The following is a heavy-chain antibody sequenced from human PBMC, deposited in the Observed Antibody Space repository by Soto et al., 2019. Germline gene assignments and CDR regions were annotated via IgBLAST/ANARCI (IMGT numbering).Heavy chain of an antibody. V-gene: IGHV1-18*01. CDR1: GYTFTSYA. CDR2: ISAYNGNT. CDR3: ARVSGFDYGDN. Sequence: QVQLVQSGAEVKKPGASVKVSCKASGYTFTSYAFAWVRQAPGQGLEWMAWISAYNGNTNYGEKLQGRVTVTTDASTSTAYMELRSLRSDDTAVYYGARVSGFDYGDNWGQGTLVTVSS. J-gene: IGHJ4*02. D-gene: IGHD4-17*01.